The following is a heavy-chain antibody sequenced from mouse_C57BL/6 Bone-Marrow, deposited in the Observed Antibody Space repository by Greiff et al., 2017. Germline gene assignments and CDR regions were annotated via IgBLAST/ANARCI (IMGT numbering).Heavy chain of an antibody. J-gene: IGHJ3*01. Sequence: VQLKQSGTVLARPGASVKMSCKTSGYTFTSYWMHWVKQRPGQGLEWIGAISPGNSDTSYNQKFKGKAKLTAVTSASTAYMELSSLTNEDSAVYYCSYDGYYDWVWFAYWGQGTLVTVSA. D-gene: IGHD2-3*01. V-gene: IGHV1-5*01. CDR1: GYTFTSYW. CDR2: ISPGNSDT. CDR3: SYDGYYDWVWFAY.